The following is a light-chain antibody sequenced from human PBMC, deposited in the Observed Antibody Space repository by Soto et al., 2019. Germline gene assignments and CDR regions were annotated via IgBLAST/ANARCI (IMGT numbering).Light chain of an antibody. CDR1: QSISRY. Sequence: DIQMTQSPSSLSASVGDRVTITCRAGQSISRYLDWYQQRPGKAPRLLIYAASSLHSGVPSRFSGSGSETDFTLSSSSQQPEDVASCYCQQSYSPPRTFGQGTKVDIK. CDR2: AAS. CDR3: QQSYSPPRT. J-gene: IGKJ1*01. V-gene: IGKV1-39*01.